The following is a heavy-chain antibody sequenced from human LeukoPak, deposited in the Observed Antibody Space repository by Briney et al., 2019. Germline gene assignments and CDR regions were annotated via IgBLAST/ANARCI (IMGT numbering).Heavy chain of an antibody. J-gene: IGHJ5*02. V-gene: IGHV4-34*01. CDR2: INHSGST. CDR3: ARDKAVAGPGWFDP. Sequence: SETLSLACAVYGGSFSGYYWSWIRQPPGKGLEWIGEINHSGSTNYNPSLKSRVTISVDTSKSQFSLKLSSVTAADTAVYYCARDKAVAGPGWFDPWGQGTLVTVSS. D-gene: IGHD6-19*01. CDR1: GGSFSGYY.